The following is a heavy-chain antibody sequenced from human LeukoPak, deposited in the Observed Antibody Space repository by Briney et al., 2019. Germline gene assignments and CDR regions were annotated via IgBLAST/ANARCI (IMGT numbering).Heavy chain of an antibody. CDR2: ISSSGSTI. CDR3: ARANYGSGYVFDY. CDR1: GFTFSDYY. Sequence: GGSLRLSCAASGFTFSDYYMSWIRQAPGKGLEWVSYISSSGSTIYYADSVKGRFTTSRDNARNSLYLQMNSLRADDTAVYYCARANYGSGYVFDYWGQGTLVTVSS. D-gene: IGHD3-10*01. V-gene: IGHV3-11*04. J-gene: IGHJ4*02.